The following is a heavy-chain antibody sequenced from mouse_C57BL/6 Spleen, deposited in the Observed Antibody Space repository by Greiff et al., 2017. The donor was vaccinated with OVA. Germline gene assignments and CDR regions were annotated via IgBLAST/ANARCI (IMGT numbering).Heavy chain of an antibody. CDR2: INPSSGYT. D-gene: IGHD1-1*01. CDR3: AREAYYYGSSYVYFDY. CDR1: GYTFPSYT. J-gene: IGHJ2*01. V-gene: IGHV1-4*01. Sequence: QVQLKESGAELARPGASVKMSCKASGYTFPSYTMHWVKQRPGQGLEWIGYINPSSGYTKYNQPFKAKATLTVAHSSCPAYMHLHSLTSEDSAVDDCAREAYYYGSSYVYFDYWGQGTTLTVSS.